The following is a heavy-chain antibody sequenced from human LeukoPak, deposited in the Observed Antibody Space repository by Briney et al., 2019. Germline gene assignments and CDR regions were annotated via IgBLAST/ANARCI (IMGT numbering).Heavy chain of an antibody. V-gene: IGHV4-61*08. J-gene: IGHJ5*02. Sequence: PSEILSLTCTVSAGSVTNGDYYWSWLRQPPGKALEWIGFVYYTGSTYYTPSLEGRATISVDTSKNQFSVKLSSVTAADTAVYYCARANYYDSSDRFDPWGQGTLVTVSS. CDR2: VYYTGST. CDR3: ARANYYDSSDRFDP. D-gene: IGHD3-22*01. CDR1: AGSVTNGDYY.